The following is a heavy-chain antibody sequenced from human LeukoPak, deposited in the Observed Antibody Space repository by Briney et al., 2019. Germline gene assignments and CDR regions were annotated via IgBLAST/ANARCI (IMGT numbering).Heavy chain of an antibody. V-gene: IGHV3-30-3*01. D-gene: IGHD6-13*01. J-gene: IGHJ6*02. CDR2: ISYDGSNK. CDR1: GLSFGNYS. Sequence: GGSLRLSCAASGLSFGNYSMHWVRQAPGKGLEWVAVISYDGSNKYYADSVKGRFTISRDNSKNTLYLQMNSLRAEDTAVYYCARDMGSSWYYYYGMDVWGQGTTVTVSS. CDR3: ARDMGSSWYYYYGMDV.